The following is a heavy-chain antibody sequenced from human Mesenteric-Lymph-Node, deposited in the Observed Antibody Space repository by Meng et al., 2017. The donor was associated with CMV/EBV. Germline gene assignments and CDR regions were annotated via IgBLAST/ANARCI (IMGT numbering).Heavy chain of an antibody. CDR3: ARDRGRGAARLSWGIPRGVRGRYSFDS. CDR2: ITWDGTTT. Sequence: GESLKISCAASGFTFDDYTMHWVRQTPGKGLEWVSLITWDGTTTYYPDSVRGRFTVSRDNRKNSLYPQMNSLRSEDTAVYYCARDRGRGAARLSWGIPRGVRGRYSFDSWGQGTLVTVSS. CDR1: GFTFDDYT. D-gene: IGHD6-6*01. V-gene: IGHV3-43*01. J-gene: IGHJ4*02.